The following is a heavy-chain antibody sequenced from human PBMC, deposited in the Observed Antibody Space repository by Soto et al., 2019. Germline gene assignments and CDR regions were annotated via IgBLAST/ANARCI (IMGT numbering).Heavy chain of an antibody. J-gene: IGHJ4*02. CDR1: GGSISNGGGYY. V-gene: IGHV4-31*03. D-gene: IGHD2-15*01. CDR2: IYYSGNT. CDR3: AREVPTPYYFDY. Sequence: SETLSLTCTVSGGSISNGGGYYWSWIRQHPGKGLEWIGYIYYSGNTYYNPSLKSRVTISLDTSKNQFSLKLSSVTAADTAVYYCAREVPTPYYFDYWGQGTLVTVSS.